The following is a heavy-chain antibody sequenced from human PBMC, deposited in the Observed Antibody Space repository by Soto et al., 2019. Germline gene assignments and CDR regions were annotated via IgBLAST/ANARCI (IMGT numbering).Heavy chain of an antibody. V-gene: IGHV1-3*01. D-gene: IGHD3-9*01. CDR1: GYTFNSYA. J-gene: IGHJ4*02. CDR2: INAGNGNT. Sequence: ASVKVSCKASGYTFNSYAIHWVRQAPGPRLEWMGWINAGNGNTQYSQKFQGRVTITRDTSASIAYMDLSSLRSEDTAVYYCARDILSGYSRYDYWGQGTLVTVSS. CDR3: ARDILSGYSRYDY.